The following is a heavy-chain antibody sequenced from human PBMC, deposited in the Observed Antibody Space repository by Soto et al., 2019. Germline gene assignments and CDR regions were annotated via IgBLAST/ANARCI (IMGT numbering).Heavy chain of an antibody. J-gene: IGHJ6*02. D-gene: IGHD1-7*01. V-gene: IGHV3-30*18. CDR1: GFTFSSYG. Sequence: GGSLRLSCAASGFTFSSYGMHWVRQAPGKGLEWVAVISYDGSNKYYADSVKGRFTISRDNSKNTLYLQMNSLRAEDTAVYYCAKDLQVGENWNYLRDYYGMDVWGQGTTVTVSS. CDR3: AKDLQVGENWNYLRDYYGMDV. CDR2: ISYDGSNK.